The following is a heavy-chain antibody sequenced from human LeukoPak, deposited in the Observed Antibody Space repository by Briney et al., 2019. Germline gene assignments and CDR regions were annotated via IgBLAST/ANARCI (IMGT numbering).Heavy chain of an antibody. CDR2: ISYDGSNK. CDR1: GFTVSSYG. J-gene: IGHJ6*02. V-gene: IGHV3-30*18. CDR3: AKDGYCSSTSCYLYHYYYGMDV. Sequence: GGSLRLSCATSGFTVSSYGKHWVRQAPGKGLEWVAVISYDGSNKYYADSVKGRFTISRDNSKNTLYLQMNSLRAEDTAVYYCAKDGYCSSTSCYLYHYYYGMDVWGQGTTVTVSS. D-gene: IGHD2-2*03.